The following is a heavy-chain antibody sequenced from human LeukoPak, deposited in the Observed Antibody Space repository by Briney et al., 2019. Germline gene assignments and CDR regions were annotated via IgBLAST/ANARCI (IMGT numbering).Heavy chain of an antibody. Sequence: PSKTLSLTCTVSGGSISSYYWSWIRQPPGKGLEWIGYIYYSGSTNYNPSLKSRVTISVDTSKNQFSPKLSSVTAADTAVYYCARDGDYGDYFDYWGQGTLVTVSS. V-gene: IGHV4-59*01. CDR3: ARDGDYGDYFDY. CDR2: IYYSGST. J-gene: IGHJ4*02. D-gene: IGHD4-17*01. CDR1: GGSISSYY.